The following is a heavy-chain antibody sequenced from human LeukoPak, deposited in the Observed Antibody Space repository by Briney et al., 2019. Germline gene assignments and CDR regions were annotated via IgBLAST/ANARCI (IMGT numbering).Heavy chain of an antibody. J-gene: IGHJ6*03. CDR1: GFSFGSYS. D-gene: IGHD3-3*01. CDR3: ATTRAPSNGRVLYYMDV. V-gene: IGHV3-21*01. Sequence: GGSLRLSCAASGFSFGSYSMNWVRQAPGKGLEWVSSIMSSSRNIYYADSVKGRFTISRDNAKNSLYLQLSSLRAEDTAVYYCATTRAPSNGRVLYYMDVWGKGTTVTVSS. CDR2: IMSSSRNI.